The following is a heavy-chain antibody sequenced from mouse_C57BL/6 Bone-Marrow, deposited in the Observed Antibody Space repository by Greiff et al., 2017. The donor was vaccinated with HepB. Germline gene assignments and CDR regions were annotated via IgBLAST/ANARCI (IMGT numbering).Heavy chain of an antibody. CDR1: GYAFSSSW. CDR2: IYPGDGDT. Sequence: QVQLQQSGPELVKPGASVKISCKASGYAFSSSWMNWVKQRPGKGLEWIGRIYPGDGDTNYNGKFKGKATLTADKSSSTAYIQLRSLTSEDSAVYFCASSSWFAYWGQGTLVTVSA. V-gene: IGHV1-82*01. D-gene: IGHD1-1*01. CDR3: ASSSWFAY. J-gene: IGHJ3*01.